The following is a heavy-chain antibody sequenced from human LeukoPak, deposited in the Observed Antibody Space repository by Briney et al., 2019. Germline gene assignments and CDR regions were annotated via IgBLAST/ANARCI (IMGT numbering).Heavy chain of an antibody. CDR3: AKESVYSGSYRPPFDY. J-gene: IGHJ4*02. Sequence: GGSLRLSCAASGFTFSSYGMHWVRQAPGKGLEWVSAISGSGGSTYYADSVKGRFTISRDNSKNTLYLQMNSLRAEDTAVYYCAKESVYSGSYRPPFDYWGQGTLVTVSS. D-gene: IGHD1-26*01. CDR1: GFTFSSYG. V-gene: IGHV3-23*01. CDR2: ISGSGGST.